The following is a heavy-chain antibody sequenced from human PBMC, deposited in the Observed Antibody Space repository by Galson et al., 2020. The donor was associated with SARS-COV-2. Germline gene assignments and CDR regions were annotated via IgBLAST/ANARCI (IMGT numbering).Heavy chain of an antibody. CDR2: FDPVDGET. J-gene: IGHJ5*02. D-gene: IGHD3-3*01. V-gene: IGHV1-24*01. CDR3: ATGRPYGEVSWFDP. Sequence: MHWVRQAPVKGLEWMGGFDPVDGETIYAQKFQGRVTMTEDTSTDTAYMELSSLRSEDTAVYYCATGRPYGEVSWFDPWGQGTLVTVSS.